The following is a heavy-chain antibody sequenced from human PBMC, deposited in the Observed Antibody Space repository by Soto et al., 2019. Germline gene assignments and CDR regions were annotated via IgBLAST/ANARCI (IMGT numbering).Heavy chain of an antibody. CDR1: GGSFSGYY. V-gene: IGHV4-34*01. J-gene: IGHJ4*02. D-gene: IGHD3-10*01. CDR3: ARGRFVVDY. Sequence: SETLSLTCAVYGGSFSGYYWSWIRQPPGKGLEWIGEINHSGSTNYNPSLKSRVTISVDTSKNQFSLKLSSVTAADTAVYYCARGRFVVDYWGQGTLVTVSS. CDR2: INHSGST.